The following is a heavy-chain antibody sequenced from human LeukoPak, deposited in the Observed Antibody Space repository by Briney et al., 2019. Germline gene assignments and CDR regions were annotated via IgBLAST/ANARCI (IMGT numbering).Heavy chain of an antibody. CDR3: AKDKYTYALAYYFDY. V-gene: IGHV3-23*01. CDR2: ISRSGGST. CDR1: KFTFSSYA. Sequence: GGSLRLSCAASKFTFSSYAMSWVRQAPGKWPEWVSAISRSGGSTYYADSVKGRFTISRDNSKNTLYLQMNSLRAEDTAIYYCAKDKYTYALAYYFDYWGQGTLVTVSS. D-gene: IGHD2-2*01. J-gene: IGHJ4*02.